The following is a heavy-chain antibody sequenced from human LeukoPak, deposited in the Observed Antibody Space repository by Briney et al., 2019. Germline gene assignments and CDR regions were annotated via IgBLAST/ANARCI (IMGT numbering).Heavy chain of an antibody. D-gene: IGHD1-26*01. CDR3: ARDVGRLVIVGATGHFDY. V-gene: IGHV1-2*02. J-gene: IGHJ4*02. CDR2: INPNSGGT. Sequence: EASVKVSCKASGYTFTAYYMHWVRQAPGQGLVWMGWINPNSGGTNYAQKFQGRVTMTRDTSISTAYMELSRLRSDDTAVYYCARDVGRLVIVGATGHFDYWGQGTLVTVSS. CDR1: GYTFTAYY.